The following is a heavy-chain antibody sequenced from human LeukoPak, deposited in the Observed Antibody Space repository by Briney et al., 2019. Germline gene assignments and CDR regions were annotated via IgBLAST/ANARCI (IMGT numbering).Heavy chain of an antibody. CDR1: GFTFSSYG. CDR2: IRYDGSNK. D-gene: IGHD6-19*01. V-gene: IGHV3-30*02. Sequence: GGSLRLSCAASGFTFSSYGMHWVRQAPGKGLEWEAFIRYDGSNKYYADSVKGRFTISRDNSKNTLYLQMNSLRAEDTAVYYCAKDLGSSGWYGDYWGQGTLVTVSS. CDR3: AKDLGSSGWYGDY. J-gene: IGHJ4*02.